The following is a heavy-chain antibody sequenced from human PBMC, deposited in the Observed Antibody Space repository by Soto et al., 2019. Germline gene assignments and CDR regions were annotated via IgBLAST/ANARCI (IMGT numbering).Heavy chain of an antibody. Sequence: QITLKESGPTLVKPTQTLTLTCTLSGFSLRSPGVGVGWIRQTPGKALEWLALIFWTNDVRYSPSLRSRLTITKDTSKNQVVITMTNVDPVDTGTYYCTHRRNVYRDSVAEFDYWGQGTLVSVSS. CDR2: IFWTNDV. D-gene: IGHD4-4*01. V-gene: IGHV2-5*01. CDR1: GFSLRSPGVG. CDR3: THRRNVYRDSVAEFDY. J-gene: IGHJ4*02.